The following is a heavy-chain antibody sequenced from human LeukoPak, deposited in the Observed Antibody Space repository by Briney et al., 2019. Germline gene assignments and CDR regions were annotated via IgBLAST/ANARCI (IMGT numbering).Heavy chain of an antibody. Sequence: GASVKVSCKASGGTFSSYTISWVRQAPGQGLEWMGRIIPILGIANYAQKFQGRVTITADKSTSTAYMELSSLRAEDTAVYYCAKEPYCSGGSCYQIWGQGTLVTVSS. CDR1: GGTFSSYT. CDR3: AKEPYCSGGSCYQI. V-gene: IGHV1-69*04. J-gene: IGHJ4*02. CDR2: IIPILGIA. D-gene: IGHD2-15*01.